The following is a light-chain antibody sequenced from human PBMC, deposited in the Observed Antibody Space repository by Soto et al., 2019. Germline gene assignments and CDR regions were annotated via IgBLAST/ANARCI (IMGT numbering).Light chain of an antibody. CDR1: QGIASY. CDR3: QQYYNHPLT. J-gene: IGKJ4*01. V-gene: IGKV1-8*01. CDR2: AAS. Sequence: AIRMTQSPSSLSASTGDRVTITCRASQGIASYLAWYQQKPGKAPKLLIYAASTLQSGVPSRFSGSGSGIDFTLTISWLQSEDSATYYCQQYYNHPLTVGGGTKVDIK.